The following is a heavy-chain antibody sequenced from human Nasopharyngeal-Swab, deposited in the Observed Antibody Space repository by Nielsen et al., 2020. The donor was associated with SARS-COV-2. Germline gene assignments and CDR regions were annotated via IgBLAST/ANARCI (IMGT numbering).Heavy chain of an antibody. J-gene: IGHJ4*02. CDR1: GFTFSSCG. D-gene: IGHD4-17*01. CDR2: IAHDASNE. Sequence: GESLKISCAASGFTFSSCGMHGVRQAPGKGLEWVAFIAHDASNEYYGDSVKGRFSISRDSSKNTLYLQMDSLRGEDTAVYYCARDAPAHYGAFYWGRGTLVTVSS. CDR3: ARDAPAHYGAFY. V-gene: IGHV3-30*03.